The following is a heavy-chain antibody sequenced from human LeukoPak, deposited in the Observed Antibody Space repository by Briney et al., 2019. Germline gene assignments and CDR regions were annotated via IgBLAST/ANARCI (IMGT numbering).Heavy chain of an antibody. CDR2: INGDGSTT. CDR3: ATGNYYDSRGYYTFGH. CDR1: GFTFRNYW. Sequence: GGSLRLSCAASGFTFRNYWMHWVRQAPGKGLVWVSRINGDGSTTSYADSVKGGFTISRDNAKNTLYLQMNSLRSEDTAVYYCATGNYYDSRGYYTFGHWGQGTLVTVSS. D-gene: IGHD3-22*01. V-gene: IGHV3-74*01. J-gene: IGHJ1*01.